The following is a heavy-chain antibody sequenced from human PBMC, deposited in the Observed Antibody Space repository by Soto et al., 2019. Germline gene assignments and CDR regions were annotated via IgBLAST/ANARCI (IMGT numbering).Heavy chain of an antibody. Sequence: PGGSLRLSCAASGFTFSSYAMHWVRQAPGKGLEWVAVISYDGSNKYYADSVKGRFTISRDNSKNTLYLQMNSLRAEDTAVYYCARGLLWFGELFADYYGMDVWGQGTTVTVSS. CDR3: ARGLLWFGELFADYYGMDV. CDR1: GFTFSSYA. V-gene: IGHV3-30-3*01. D-gene: IGHD3-10*01. CDR2: ISYDGSNK. J-gene: IGHJ6*02.